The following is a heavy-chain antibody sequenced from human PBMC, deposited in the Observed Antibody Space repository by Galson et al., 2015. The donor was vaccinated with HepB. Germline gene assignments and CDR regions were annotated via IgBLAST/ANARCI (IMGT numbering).Heavy chain of an antibody. V-gene: IGHV3-30-3*01. D-gene: IGHD3-3*01. Sequence: SLRLSCAASGFTFSSYAMHWVRQAPGKGLEWVAVISYDGSNKYYADSVKGRFTISRDNSKNTLYLQMNSLRAEDTAVYNCARFPPPSLITIFGVVIIRAGTAWDVTGWDGNQYYYYYMDVWGKGTTVTVSS. CDR1: GFTFSSYA. CDR3: ARFPPPSLITIFGVVIIRAGTAWDVTGWDGNQYYYYYMDV. CDR2: ISYDGSNK. J-gene: IGHJ6*03.